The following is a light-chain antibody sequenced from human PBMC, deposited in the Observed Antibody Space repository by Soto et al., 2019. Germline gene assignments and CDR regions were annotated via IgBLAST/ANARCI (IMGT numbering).Light chain of an antibody. CDR3: QSYDSSLSGSWV. J-gene: IGLJ3*02. CDR2: EVS. CDR1: SSDVGGYAY. V-gene: IGLV2-14*01. Sequence: QSALTQPASVSGSPGQSITISCTGTSSDVGGYAYVSWYQQYPGKAPKLVISEVSNRPSGVSRRFSGSRSGTSASLAISDLQAEDEADYYCQSYDSSLSGSWVFGGGTKLTVL.